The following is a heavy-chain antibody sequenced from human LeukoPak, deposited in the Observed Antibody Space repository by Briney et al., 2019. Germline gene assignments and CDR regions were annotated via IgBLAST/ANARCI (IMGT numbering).Heavy chain of an antibody. CDR2: ISGSGDST. CDR3: ARGSPDLWSGYLIPPARI. J-gene: IGHJ4*02. D-gene: IGHD3-3*01. V-gene: IGHV3-23*01. CDR1: GFSFSFPFNYHA. Sequence: GGSLRLSCAGSGFSFSFPFNYHAMSWVRQAPGKGLEWVSGISGSGDSTYYADSVKGRFTISRDNSKNSLYLQMNSLRAEDTAVYYCARGSPDLWSGYLIPPARIWGQGTLVTVSS.